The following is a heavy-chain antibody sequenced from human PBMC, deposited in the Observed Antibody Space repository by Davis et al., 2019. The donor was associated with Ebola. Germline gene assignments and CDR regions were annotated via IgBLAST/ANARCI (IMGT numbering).Heavy chain of an antibody. Sequence: PSETLSLTCAVYGGSFNGYYWSWIRQPAGKGLEWIGRIYTSGSTNYNPSLKSRVTMSVDTSKNQFSLKLSSVTAADTAVYYCARGARNYYDSSGYYHDAFDIWGQGTMVTVSS. V-gene: IGHV4-59*10. CDR3: ARGARNYYDSSGYYHDAFDI. J-gene: IGHJ3*02. CDR2: IYTSGST. D-gene: IGHD3-22*01. CDR1: GGSFNGYY.